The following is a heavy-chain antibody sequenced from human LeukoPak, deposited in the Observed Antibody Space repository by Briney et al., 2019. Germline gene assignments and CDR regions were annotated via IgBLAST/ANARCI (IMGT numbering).Heavy chain of an antibody. D-gene: IGHD5-12*01. CDR3: ATDSGYDPRGNY. J-gene: IGHJ4*02. CDR2: ISYDGSNK. Sequence: GGSLRLSCAASGFTFSSYAMHWVRQAPGKGLEWVAVISYDGSNKYYADSVKGRFTISRDNSKNTLYLQMNSLRAEDTAVYYCATDSGYDPRGNYWGQGTLVTVSS. V-gene: IGHV3-30-3*01. CDR1: GFTFSSYA.